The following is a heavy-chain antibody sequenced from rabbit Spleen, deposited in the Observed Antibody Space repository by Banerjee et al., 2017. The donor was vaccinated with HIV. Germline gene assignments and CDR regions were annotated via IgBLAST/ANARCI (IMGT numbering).Heavy chain of an antibody. V-gene: IGHV1S45*01. J-gene: IGHJ3*01. CDR2: IAGSSSDFT. CDR1: GFSFSDKAV. CDR3: ARGAQIDGDANYLRRLAL. D-gene: IGHD6-1*01. Sequence: QEQLEESGGDLVKPEGSLTLTCKASGFSFSDKAVMCWVRQAPGKGLEWISCIAGSSSDFTYSATWAKGRFTISKTSSTTVTLQMTSLTVADTATYFCARGAQIDGDANYLRRLALWGQGTLVTVS.